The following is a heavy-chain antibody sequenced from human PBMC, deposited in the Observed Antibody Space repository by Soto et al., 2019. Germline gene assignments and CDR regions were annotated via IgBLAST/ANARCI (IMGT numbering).Heavy chain of an antibody. V-gene: IGHV3-11*01. CDR3: ARDRGLYYYGSGSPSDL. D-gene: IGHD3-10*01. J-gene: IGHJ5*02. CDR2: ISGSGSIV. Sequence: QVQLVESGGGLVKPGGSLRLSCAASGFIFSDYYMSWIRQAPGKGLEWVSYISGSGSIVYYADSMKGRFTISRDNXKNSXXXQMNSLRVDDTAVYYCARDRGLYYYGSGSPSDLWGQGVLVTVSS. CDR1: GFIFSDYY.